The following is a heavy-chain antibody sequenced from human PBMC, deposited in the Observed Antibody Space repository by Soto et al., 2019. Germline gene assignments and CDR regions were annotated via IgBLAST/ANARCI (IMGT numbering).Heavy chain of an antibody. CDR2: ISWDGGST. J-gene: IGHJ4*02. CDR1: GFTFDDYA. Sequence: PGGSLRLSCAASGFTFDDYAMHWVRLAPGQGLEWVSLISWDGGSTYYADSVKGRFTISRDNSKNSLYLQMNSLRAEDTALYYCAKGEPYYYDSSGLLFDYWGQGTLVTVSS. CDR3: AKGEPYYYDSSGLLFDY. D-gene: IGHD3-22*01. V-gene: IGHV3-43D*04.